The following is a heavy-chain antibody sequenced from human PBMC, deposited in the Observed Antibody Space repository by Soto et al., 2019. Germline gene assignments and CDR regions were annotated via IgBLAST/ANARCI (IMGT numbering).Heavy chain of an antibody. Sequence: SETLSLTCALSGGSISSSTSSCNWIRHPPGKGLEWSGYIYHSGSTSYNPSLSRRGTISGERSKNQFSLRLISVTAADTAVYYCARDRLGSGSYDYWGQGTLVTVSS. V-gene: IGHV4-30-2*01. J-gene: IGHJ4*02. CDR1: GGSISSSTSS. D-gene: IGHD1-26*01. CDR2: IYHSGST. CDR3: ARDRLGSGSYDY.